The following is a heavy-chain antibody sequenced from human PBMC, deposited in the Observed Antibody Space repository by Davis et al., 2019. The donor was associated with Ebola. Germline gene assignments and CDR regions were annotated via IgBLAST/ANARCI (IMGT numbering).Heavy chain of an antibody. D-gene: IGHD2-2*02. CDR1: GYTFTNYG. Sequence: AASVKVSCKASGYTFTNYGITWVRQAPGQGLEWMGWINPHNGNTNYGQNVQGRVTMTTDTSTSTAYMEVGSLKSDDTAVYYCATANRAISGYWGQGTLVTVSS. J-gene: IGHJ4*02. V-gene: IGHV1-18*04. CDR3: ATANRAISGY. CDR2: INPHNGNT.